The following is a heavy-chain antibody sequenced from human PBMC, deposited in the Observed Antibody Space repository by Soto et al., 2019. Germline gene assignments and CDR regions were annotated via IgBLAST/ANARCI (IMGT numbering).Heavy chain of an antibody. D-gene: IGHD2-15*01. J-gene: IGHJ4*02. V-gene: IGHV1-69*19. Sequence: QVQLVQSGAEMKKPGSSVKVSFQSSGGTFNTYAMNWVRQAPGQGPEWMGDISPMLGAANYARKSQGRVTISADESTGTSYMQLSTLTSEDTGLYFCAREVQVHSPAFVYWGQGTRVTVSS. CDR3: AREVQVHSPAFVY. CDR2: ISPMLGAA. CDR1: GGTFNTYA.